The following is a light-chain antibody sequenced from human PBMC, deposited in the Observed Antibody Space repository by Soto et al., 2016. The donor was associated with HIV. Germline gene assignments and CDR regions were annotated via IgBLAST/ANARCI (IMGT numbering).Light chain of an antibody. Sequence: SSELTQDPAVSVALGQTVRITCQGDSLRKYYASWYQQKPGQAPVLVIYGKNNRPSGIPDRFSGSNSVNTASLTITGAQAEDEADYYCNSRGSSDSHNYVFGTGTKVTVL. CDR1: SLRKYY. CDR3: NSRGSSDSHNYV. V-gene: IGLV3-19*01. J-gene: IGLJ1*01. CDR2: GKN.